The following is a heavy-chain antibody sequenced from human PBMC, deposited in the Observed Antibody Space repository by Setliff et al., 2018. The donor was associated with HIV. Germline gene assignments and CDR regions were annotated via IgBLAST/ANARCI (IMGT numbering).Heavy chain of an antibody. CDR2: LNTDGSNT. D-gene: IGHD2-2*01. J-gene: IGHJ4*02. CDR1: GFTFSSYW. V-gene: IGHV3-74*01. CDR3: TKVGYCSSASCYASDY. Sequence: GGSLRLSCAASGFTFSSYWMHWVRQAPGKGLVWVSRLNTDGSNTRYADSVKGRFTISRDNVKNTLYLQMNSLKTEDTAVYYCTKVGYCSSASCYASDYWGQGTLVTVSS.